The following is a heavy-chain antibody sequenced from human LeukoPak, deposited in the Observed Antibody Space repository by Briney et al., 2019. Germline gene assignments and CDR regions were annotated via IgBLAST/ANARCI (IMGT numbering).Heavy chain of an antibody. CDR3: TTDYRVELWFGEFLYKGPEY. CDR2: IRYDGSNK. J-gene: IGHJ4*02. CDR1: GFTFGSYG. Sequence: GGSLRLSCAASGFTFGSYGMHWVRQAPVKGLEWVTFIRYDGSNKYYADSVKGRFAISRDNSKNTLYLQMNSLKTEDTAVYYCTTDYRVELWFGEFLYKGPEYWGQGILVTVSS. D-gene: IGHD3-10*01. V-gene: IGHV3-30*02.